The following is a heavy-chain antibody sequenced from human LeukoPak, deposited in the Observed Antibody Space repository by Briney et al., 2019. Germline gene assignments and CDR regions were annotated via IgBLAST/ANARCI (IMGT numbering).Heavy chain of an antibody. Sequence: GGSLRLSCAASGFTFSSYEMNWVRQAPGKGLEWVSYISSSGSTIYYADSVKGRFTISRDNAKNSLYLQMNSPRAEDTAVYYCARRLIAAAGTGYYYYGMDVWGQGTTVTVSS. CDR3: ARRLIAAAGTGYYYYGMDV. D-gene: IGHD6-13*01. V-gene: IGHV3-48*03. CDR1: GFTFSSYE. J-gene: IGHJ6*02. CDR2: ISSSGSTI.